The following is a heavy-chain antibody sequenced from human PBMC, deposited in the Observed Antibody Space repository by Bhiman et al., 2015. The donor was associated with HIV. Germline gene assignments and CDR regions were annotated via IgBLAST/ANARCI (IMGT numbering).Heavy chain of an antibody. CDR1: GFTFNQYT. CDR3: ARDITGTT. CDR2: IIGNGRST. J-gene: IGHJ4*02. V-gene: IGHV3-23*01. Sequence: EQLLESAGGLVQPGGSLRVSCAASGFTFNQYTMSWFRQAPGKGLEWVSSIIGNGRSTFYANSVKGRFIISRDNSKSTLYLQMNSLRVEDTASYYCARDITGTTWGQGTLVTVSS. D-gene: IGHD1-7*01.